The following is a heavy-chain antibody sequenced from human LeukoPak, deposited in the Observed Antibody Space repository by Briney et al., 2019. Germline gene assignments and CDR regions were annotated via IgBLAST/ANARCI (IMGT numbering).Heavy chain of an antibody. Sequence: SETLSLTCTVSGGSISSSSYYWGWIRQPPGKGLEWIGSTYYSGSTYYNPSLKSRVTISVDTSKNQFSLKLSSVTAADTAVYYCARHVQWVPEWGQGTLVTVSS. J-gene: IGHJ4*02. V-gene: IGHV4-39*01. D-gene: IGHD5-12*01. CDR1: GGSISSSSYY. CDR2: TYYSGST. CDR3: ARHVQWVPE.